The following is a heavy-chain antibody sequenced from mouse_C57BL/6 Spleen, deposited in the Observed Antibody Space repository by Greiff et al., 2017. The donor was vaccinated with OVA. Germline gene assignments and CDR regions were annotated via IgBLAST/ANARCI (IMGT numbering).Heavy chain of an antibody. J-gene: IGHJ2*01. Sequence: QVQLKESGAELVKPGASVKLSCKASGYTFTEYTIHWVKQRSGQGLEWIGWFYPGSGSIKYNEKFKDKATLTADKSSSTVYMELSRLTSEDSAVYFCARHEEGHLDGYYLDDWGQGTTLTVSS. CDR3: ARHEEGHLDGYYLDD. V-gene: IGHV1-62-2*01. CDR2: FYPGSGSI. CDR1: GYTFTEYT. D-gene: IGHD2-3*01.